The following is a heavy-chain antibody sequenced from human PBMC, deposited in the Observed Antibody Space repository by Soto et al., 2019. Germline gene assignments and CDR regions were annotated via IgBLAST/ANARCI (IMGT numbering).Heavy chain of an antibody. J-gene: IGHJ4*02. CDR1: GFTFSSYA. D-gene: IGHD3-22*01. CDR2: ISYDGSNK. Sequence: QVQLVESGGGVVQPGRSLRLSCAASGFTFSSYAMHWVRQAPGKGLEWVAVISYDGSNKYYADSVKGRFTISRDNSKNPLYLQMNSLRAEDTAVYYCASPDSSGYYGYWGQGTLVTVSS. CDR3: ASPDSSGYYGY. V-gene: IGHV3-30-3*01.